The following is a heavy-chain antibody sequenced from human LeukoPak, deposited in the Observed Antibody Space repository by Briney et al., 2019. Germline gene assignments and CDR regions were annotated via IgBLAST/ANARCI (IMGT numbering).Heavy chain of an antibody. Sequence: SETLSLTCAVYGGSFSGYYWSWIRQPPGKGLEWIGEINHSGSTNYNPSLKSRVTISLDTSNNQFSLRLSSVTAADTAVYYCARGPRYGAPFDYWGQGTLVTVSS. V-gene: IGHV4-34*01. D-gene: IGHD4-17*01. CDR3: ARGPRYGAPFDY. J-gene: IGHJ4*02. CDR1: GGSFSGYY. CDR2: INHSGST.